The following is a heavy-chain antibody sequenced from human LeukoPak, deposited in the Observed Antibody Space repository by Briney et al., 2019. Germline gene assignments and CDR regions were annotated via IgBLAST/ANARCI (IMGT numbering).Heavy chain of an antibody. D-gene: IGHD3-22*01. Sequence: ASVKVPCKASGYTFTSYGISWVRQAPGQGLEWMGWISAYNGNTNYAQKLQGKVTMTTDTSTSTAYMELRSLRSDDTAVYYCATGRDSSGYYFHQFDYWGQGTLVTVSS. J-gene: IGHJ4*02. CDR3: ATGRDSSGYYFHQFDY. V-gene: IGHV1-18*01. CDR1: GYTFTSYG. CDR2: ISAYNGNT.